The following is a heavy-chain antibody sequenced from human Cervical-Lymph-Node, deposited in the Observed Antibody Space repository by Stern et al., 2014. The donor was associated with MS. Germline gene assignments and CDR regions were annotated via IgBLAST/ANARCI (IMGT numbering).Heavy chain of an antibody. CDR3: ARATSDYIWGSYRYLDY. Sequence: VQLGESGAEVKKPGSSVKVSCKASGGTFSRYTIGWVRQAPGQGLEWMGGIIPMVGIANYAEKFQGRVTITADESTSTAYMDLSTLRSEDTAVYYCARATSDYIWGSYRYLDYWGQGTQVTVSS. J-gene: IGHJ4*02. CDR1: GGTFSRYT. CDR2: IIPMVGIA. V-gene: IGHV1-69*01. D-gene: IGHD3-16*02.